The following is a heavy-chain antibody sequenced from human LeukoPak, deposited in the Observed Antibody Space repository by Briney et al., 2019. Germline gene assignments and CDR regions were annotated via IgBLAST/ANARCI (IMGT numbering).Heavy chain of an antibody. D-gene: IGHD3-10*01. J-gene: IGHJ4*02. CDR3: AKDLSGFFDH. V-gene: IGHV3-23*01. CDR2: ISSNGGGT. CDR1: GFTFRSYA. Sequence: GGSLRLSCAASGFTFRSYAMTWVRQAPGKGLEWVSAISSNGGGTFYADSVKGRFTISRDNSKRTLDLQMSSLRAEDTAVYFCAKDLSGFFDHWGQGTLVTVSS.